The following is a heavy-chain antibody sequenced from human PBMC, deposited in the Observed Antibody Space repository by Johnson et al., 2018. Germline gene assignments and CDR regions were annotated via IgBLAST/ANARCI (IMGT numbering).Heavy chain of an antibody. V-gene: IGHV3-15*01. CDR2: IKSKTDGGTT. Sequence: EVQLVESGGGLVQPGGSLRLSCAASGFSISNYWMSWVRQPPGKGLEWVGRIKSKTDGGTTDYAAPVKGRFTISRDDSKNSLYLQMNSLKTEDTALYYCAKAPVGWLGEGAEYFQHWGQGTLVTVSS. J-gene: IGHJ1*01. CDR1: GFSISNYW. CDR3: AKAPVGWLGEGAEYFQH. D-gene: IGHD3-3*01.